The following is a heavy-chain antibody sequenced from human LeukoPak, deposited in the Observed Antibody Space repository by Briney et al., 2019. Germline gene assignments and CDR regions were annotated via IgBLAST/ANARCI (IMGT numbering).Heavy chain of an antibody. Sequence: SETLSLTCAVYGGSFSGYYWSWIRQPPGKGLEWIGYIYCSGSTYYNPSLKSRVTISVDTSKNQFSLKLSSVTAADTAVYYCARQTTRFDYWGQGTLVTVSS. CDR2: IYCSGST. V-gene: IGHV4-30-4*08. J-gene: IGHJ4*02. CDR3: ARQTTRFDY. CDR1: GGSFSGYY. D-gene: IGHD1-1*01.